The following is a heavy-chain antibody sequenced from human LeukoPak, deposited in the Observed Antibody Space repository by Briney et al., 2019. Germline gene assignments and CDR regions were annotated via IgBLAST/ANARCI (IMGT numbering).Heavy chain of an antibody. V-gene: IGHV1-69*13. J-gene: IGHJ5*02. Sequence: GASVKVSCKASGGTFSSYAISWVRQAPGQGLEWMGGIIPIFGTANYAQKFQGRVTITADESTSTAYMELSSLRSEDTAVYYCAFAAYYYDSSGYQYNWFDPWGQGTLFTVSS. CDR1: GGTFSSYA. CDR2: IIPIFGTA. D-gene: IGHD3-22*01. CDR3: AFAAYYYDSSGYQYNWFDP.